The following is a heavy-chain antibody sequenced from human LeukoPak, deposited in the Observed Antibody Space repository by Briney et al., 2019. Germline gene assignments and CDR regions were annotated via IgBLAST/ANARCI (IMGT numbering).Heavy chain of an antibody. CDR3: APPNDP. CDR2: ISSGGSEI. V-gene: IGHV3-23*01. CDR1: GFTLSSYA. J-gene: IGHJ5*02. Sequence: GGSLRLSCAASGFTLSSYAMSWVRQAPGKGLEWVSGISSGGSEIYYADSVKGRFTISRDNSKNTLYLQMNSLRAEDTAVYYCAPPNDPWGQGTLVTVSS.